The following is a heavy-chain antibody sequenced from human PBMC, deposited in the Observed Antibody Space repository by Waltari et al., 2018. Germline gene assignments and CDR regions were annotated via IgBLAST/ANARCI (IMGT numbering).Heavy chain of an antibody. V-gene: IGHV4-39*01. D-gene: IGHD3-10*01. Sequence: QLQLQESGPGLVKPSETLSLTCSVSGDSVTSGSYYWGWIRQPPRKGLEWIGIMYYRGSSYSNPSLKSRVTISVDTSKNQFSRKLSSVAAADTAVYYCARAFGSGSYAWFDSWGQGTLVTVSS. CDR1: GDSVTSGSYY. J-gene: IGHJ5*01. CDR2: MYYRGSS. CDR3: ARAFGSGSYAWFDS.